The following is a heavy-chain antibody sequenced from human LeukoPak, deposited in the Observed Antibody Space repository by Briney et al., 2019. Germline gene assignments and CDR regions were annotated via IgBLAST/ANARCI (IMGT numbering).Heavy chain of an antibody. D-gene: IGHD2-2*01. Sequence: GGSLRLSCAAPGFTFSNYAMNWVRQAPGKGLEWVSVISGTADRADYADSVKGRVTISRDNSRNTLFLQMSSLRAENTAVYYCAKAIFVTGYCTSTSCPSYSWGQGTLVTVSS. J-gene: IGHJ4*02. V-gene: IGHV3-23*01. CDR1: GFTFSNYA. CDR3: AKAIFVTGYCTSTSCPSYS. CDR2: ISGTADRA.